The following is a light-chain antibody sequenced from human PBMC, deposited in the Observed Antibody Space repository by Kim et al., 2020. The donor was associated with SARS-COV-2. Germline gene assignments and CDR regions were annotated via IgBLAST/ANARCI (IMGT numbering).Light chain of an antibody. J-gene: IGLJ3*02. V-gene: IGLV3-19*01. CDR1: SLRSYY. Sequence: SSELTQDPAVSVALGQTVRITCQGDSLRSYYASWYQQKPGQAPVLVIYGKNNRPSGIPDRFSGSSSGNTASLTITGAQAEDEADYYCNSLDSSGNHHVFG. CDR2: GKN. CDR3: NSLDSSGNHHV.